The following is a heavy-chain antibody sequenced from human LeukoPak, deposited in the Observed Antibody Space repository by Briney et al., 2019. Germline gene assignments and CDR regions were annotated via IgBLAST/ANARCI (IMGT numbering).Heavy chain of an antibody. D-gene: IGHD3-16*02. CDR1: GFTFTNYA. Sequence: GGSLRLSCAASGFTFTNYAISWVRQAPGEGLEWVSSVSATGSSTYYAASVKGRFTVSRDNSKNTLYLQMNSLRAEDTAVYYCAKDQGELSFLFDPWGQGTLVTVSS. CDR2: VSATGSST. V-gene: IGHV3-23*01. J-gene: IGHJ5*02. CDR3: AKDQGELSFLFDP.